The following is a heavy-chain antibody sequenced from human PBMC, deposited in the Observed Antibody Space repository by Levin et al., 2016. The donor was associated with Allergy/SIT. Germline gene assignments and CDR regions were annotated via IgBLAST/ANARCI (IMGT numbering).Heavy chain of an antibody. CDR1: GGTFSSYA. D-gene: IGHD2-15*01. Sequence: SVKVSCKASGGTFSSYAISWVRQAPGQGLEWMGGIIPIFGTANYAQKFQGRVTITADESTSTAYMELSSLRSEDTAVYYCARGGMFVVVVAAPQNWFDPWGQGTLVTVSS. V-gene: IGHV1-69*13. CDR3: ARGGMFVVVVAAPQNWFDP. CDR2: IIPIFGTA. J-gene: IGHJ5*02.